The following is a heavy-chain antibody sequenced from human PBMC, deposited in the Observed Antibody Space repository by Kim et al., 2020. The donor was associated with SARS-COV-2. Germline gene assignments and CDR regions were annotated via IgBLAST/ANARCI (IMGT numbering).Heavy chain of an antibody. D-gene: IGHD6-25*01. V-gene: IGHV3-23*01. CDR2: IGVSGST. Sequence: GGSLRLSCTASGFTFSNSGMAWVRQAPGKGKEWVSAIGVSGSTFYPDSVRGRFIISRDNSENTLYLQMNSLRAEDTAIYYCAKERVGSGWGSYHEYWGQGTLVTVSS. J-gene: IGHJ4*02. CDR1: GFTFSNSG. CDR3: AKERVGSGWGSYHEY.